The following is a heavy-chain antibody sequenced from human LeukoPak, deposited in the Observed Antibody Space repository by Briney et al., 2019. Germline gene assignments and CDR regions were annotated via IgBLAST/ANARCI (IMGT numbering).Heavy chain of an antibody. CDR1: GYTFTGYY. J-gene: IGHJ4*02. D-gene: IGHD3-10*01. V-gene: IGHV1-2*02. CDR3: AREDKTTYYYGSGSYSPDY. Sequence: ASVKVSCKATGYTFTGYYMHWVRQAPGQGLEWMGWINPNSGGTNYAQKFQGRVTMTRDTSISTAYMELSRLRSEDTDVYYCAREDKTTYYYGSGSYSPDYWGQGTLVTVSS. CDR2: INPNSGGT.